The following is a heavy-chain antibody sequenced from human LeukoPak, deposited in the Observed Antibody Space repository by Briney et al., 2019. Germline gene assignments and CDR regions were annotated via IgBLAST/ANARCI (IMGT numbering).Heavy chain of an antibody. CDR1: GFTFRDRY. CDR2: TRNKANSYTT. J-gene: IGHJ3*02. Sequence: GGSLRLSCAASGFTFRDRYMDWVRQAPGKGLEWVGRTRNKANSYTTEYAASVKGRFTISRDESKNSLYLQMNSLKTEDTAVYYCARDLLRYSSSWGGAFDIWGQGTMVTVSS. CDR3: ARDLLRYSSSWGGAFDI. V-gene: IGHV3-72*01. D-gene: IGHD6-13*01.